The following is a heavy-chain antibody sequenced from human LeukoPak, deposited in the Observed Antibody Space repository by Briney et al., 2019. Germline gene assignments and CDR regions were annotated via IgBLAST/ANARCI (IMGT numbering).Heavy chain of an antibody. D-gene: IGHD5-12*01. CDR1: GFTFSSSA. V-gene: IGHV3-23*01. Sequence: GGSLRLSCAASGFTFSSSAMSWVRQAPGNGLEWVSSISGSGSGGSTYYADSVKGRFTISRDNSKNTLYLQMNSLIAEDTAVYYCAKSRSGYALFDYWGQGTLVTVSS. J-gene: IGHJ4*02. CDR3: AKSRSGYALFDY. CDR2: ISGSGSGGST.